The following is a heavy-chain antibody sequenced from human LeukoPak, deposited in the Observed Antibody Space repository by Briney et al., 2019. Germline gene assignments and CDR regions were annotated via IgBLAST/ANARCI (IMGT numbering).Heavy chain of an antibody. Sequence: GGSLRLSCAASGLTFRSYAMSWVRQAPGKGLDWVSSITGSGDTTYYADSVKGRFTISRDNAKNTLYLQMNSLRAEDTAVYYCAKRMGNAVDYWGQGTLITVSS. V-gene: IGHV3-23*01. CDR1: GLTFRSYA. J-gene: IGHJ4*02. CDR3: AKRMGNAVDY. D-gene: IGHD1-26*01. CDR2: ITGSGDTT.